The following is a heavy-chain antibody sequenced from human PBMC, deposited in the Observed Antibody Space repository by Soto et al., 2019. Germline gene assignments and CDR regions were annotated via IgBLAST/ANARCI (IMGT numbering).Heavy chain of an antibody. D-gene: IGHD6-13*01. V-gene: IGHV3-23*01. CDR2: ISGSGDST. CDR1: GFTFSSYA. CDR3: AKDRDGAAAGPTKFYGMDV. Sequence: EVQLLESGGGLVQPGGSLRLSCAASGFTFSSYAMSWVRQAPGKGLEWVSVISGSGDSTYYADSVRGRFTISRDNSKKTPYLQMNSLRAEDTAVYYCAKDRDGAAAGPTKFYGMDVWGQGTTVTVSS. J-gene: IGHJ6*02.